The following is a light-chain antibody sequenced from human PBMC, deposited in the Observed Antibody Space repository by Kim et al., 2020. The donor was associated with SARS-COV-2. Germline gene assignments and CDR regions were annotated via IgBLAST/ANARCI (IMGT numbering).Light chain of an antibody. Sequence: VSPGGRAPLSCRASQSISSNLAWYQQKPGQAPRLLIYDASTRATDIPARFSGSGSGTEFTLTISSLQSEDSAVYYCQHYNNWPMYTFGQGTKLEI. J-gene: IGKJ2*01. V-gene: IGKV3-15*01. CDR1: QSISSN. CDR2: DAS. CDR3: QHYNNWPMYT.